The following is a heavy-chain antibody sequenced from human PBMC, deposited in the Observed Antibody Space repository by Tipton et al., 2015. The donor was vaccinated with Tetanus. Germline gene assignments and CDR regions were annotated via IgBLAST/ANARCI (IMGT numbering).Heavy chain of an antibody. V-gene: IGHV3-21*01. CDR3: VSGSALDY. J-gene: IGHJ4*02. CDR1: GFSISNYK. D-gene: IGHD5-12*01. CDR2: ISSTSRYI. Sequence: SLRLSCEVSGFSISNYKMNWVRQGPGRGLEWVSSISSTSRYINYADSVKGRFTISRDNAKNSLFLEMNSLRADDTAVYYCVSGSALDYGGQGTLITVSS.